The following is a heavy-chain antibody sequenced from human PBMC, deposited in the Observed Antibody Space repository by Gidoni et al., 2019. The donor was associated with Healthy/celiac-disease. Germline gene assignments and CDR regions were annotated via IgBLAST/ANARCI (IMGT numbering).Heavy chain of an antibody. V-gene: IGHV1-46*01. CDR2: INPSGGST. CDR3: ARQPRSTVTTYYYYYYGMDV. CDR1: GYPFTRYY. D-gene: IGHD4-17*01. Sequence: QVQLVQSGAEVKKPGASVKVSCKASGYPFTRYYMHWVRQAPGQGLEWMGIINPSGGSTSYAQKFQGRVTMTRDTSTSTVYMELSSLRSEDTAVYYCARQPRSTVTTYYYYYYGMDVWGQGTTVTVSS. J-gene: IGHJ6*02.